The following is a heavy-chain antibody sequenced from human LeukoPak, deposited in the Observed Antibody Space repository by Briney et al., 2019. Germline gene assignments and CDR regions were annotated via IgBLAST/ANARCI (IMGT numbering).Heavy chain of an antibody. CDR1: GFTLSSYE. J-gene: IGHJ1*01. D-gene: IGHD6-19*01. CDR2: IYYGGGSG. Sequence: GGSLRLSCTASGFTLSSYEMSWVRQAPGKGLEWVSSIYYGGGSGHYADSVKGRFTISRDNSNTTLFLHMNSLRGEDPAVYYCTRKSGWYGLSWGQGTLVTVSS. CDR3: TRKSGWYGLS. V-gene: IGHV3-23*03.